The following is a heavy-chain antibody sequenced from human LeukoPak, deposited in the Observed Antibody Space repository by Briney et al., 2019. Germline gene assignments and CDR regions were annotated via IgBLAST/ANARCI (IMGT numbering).Heavy chain of an antibody. D-gene: IGHD3-3*01. J-gene: IGHJ4*02. Sequence: PSETLSLTCSVSGGSITTYYWSWIRQLAGKGLEWIGRINTSGSTNYNPSLKSRVTMSVDTSKNQFSLKLSSVTAADTAVYYCARSEGYDFWSGHRDWGQGTLVTVSS. V-gene: IGHV4-4*07. CDR2: INTSGST. CDR3: ARSEGYDFWSGHRD. CDR1: GGSITTYY.